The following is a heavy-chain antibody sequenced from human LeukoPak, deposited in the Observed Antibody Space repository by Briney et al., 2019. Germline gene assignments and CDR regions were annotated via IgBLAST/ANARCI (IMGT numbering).Heavy chain of an antibody. CDR1: GYTFTSYD. V-gene: IGHV1-8*01. Sequence: ASVKVPCKASGYTFTSYDINWVRQATGQGLEWVGWMNPNSGDTGYAQKFQGRVTMTRDTSISTAYMELSSLRSEDTAVYYCARDVGGNSGWFDPWGQGTLVTVSS. J-gene: IGHJ5*02. D-gene: IGHD4-23*01. CDR2: MNPNSGDT. CDR3: ARDVGGNSGWFDP.